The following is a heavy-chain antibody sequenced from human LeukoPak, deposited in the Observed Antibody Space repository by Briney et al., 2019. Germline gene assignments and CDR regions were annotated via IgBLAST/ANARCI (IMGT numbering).Heavy chain of an antibody. CDR1: GFTFSSYS. CDR3: ARDEKDSSRYHLGHYFDY. Sequence: GGSLRLSCAASGFTFSSYSMNWVRQGPGKGLEWVSYISSSSSTIYYADSVKGRFTISRDNAKNSLYLQMNSLRAEDTAVYYCARDEKDSSRYHLGHYFDYWGQGTLVTVSS. V-gene: IGHV3-48*01. CDR2: ISSSSSTI. D-gene: IGHD3-22*01. J-gene: IGHJ4*02.